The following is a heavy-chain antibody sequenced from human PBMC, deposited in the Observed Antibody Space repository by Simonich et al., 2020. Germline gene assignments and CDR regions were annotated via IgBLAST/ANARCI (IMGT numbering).Heavy chain of an antibody. V-gene: IGHV1-2*02. CDR2: DNPNGRGT. D-gene: IGHD3-3*01. CDR1: GYTFTGYY. Sequence: QVQLVQSGAEVKKPGASVQVSCKASGYTFTGYYMHWVRQAPGQGLEWSGRDNPNGRGTNYAQKVQGRVTMTRDTSIITAYMELSRLRSDDTAVYYCARGGVQYYYYYMDVWGKGTTVTVSS. J-gene: IGHJ6*03. CDR3: ARGGVQYYYYYMDV.